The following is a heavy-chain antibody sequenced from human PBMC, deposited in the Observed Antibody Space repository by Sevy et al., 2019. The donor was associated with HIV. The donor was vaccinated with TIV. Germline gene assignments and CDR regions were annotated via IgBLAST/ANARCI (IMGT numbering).Heavy chain of an antibody. D-gene: IGHD4-4*01. CDR1: GDSINNGDYY. CDR3: ARTTVTTLPSARNNWFDP. J-gene: IGHJ5*02. V-gene: IGHV4-31*03. CDR2: IYYTGTT. Sequence: SETLSLTCTVSGDSINNGDYYWSWIRQHPGKGLEWIGKIYYTGTTYYYPSLKSRLRISVERSENTLSLSLRSVTAADTAVYYCARTTVTTLPSARNNWFDPWGQGTLVTVSS.